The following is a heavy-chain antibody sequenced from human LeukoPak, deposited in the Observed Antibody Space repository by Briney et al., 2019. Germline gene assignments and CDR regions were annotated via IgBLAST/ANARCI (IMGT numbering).Heavy chain of an antibody. CDR1: GGSISSGGYS. Sequence: TLSLTCAVSGGSISSGGYSWSWIRQPPGKGLEWIGYIYHSGSTYYNPSLKSRVTISVDRSKNQFSLKLSSVTAADTAVYYCASLTIFGVVRKGYYYYGMDVWGQGTTVTVSS. CDR3: ASLTIFGVVRKGYYYYGMDV. D-gene: IGHD3-3*01. CDR2: IYHSGST. V-gene: IGHV4-30-2*01. J-gene: IGHJ6*02.